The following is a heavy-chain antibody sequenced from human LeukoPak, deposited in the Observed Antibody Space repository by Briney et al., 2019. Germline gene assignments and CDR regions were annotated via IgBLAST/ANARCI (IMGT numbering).Heavy chain of an antibody. V-gene: IGHV3-48*03. CDR2: ISSSGSTI. Sequence: GGSLRLSCAASGFTFSSYEMNWVRQAPGKGLEWVSYISSSGSTIYYADSVKGRFTISRDNAKNSLYLQMNSLRAEDTAVYYCARDRYSSRRGDYWGQGTLVTVSS. CDR3: ARDRYSSRRGDY. J-gene: IGHJ4*02. D-gene: IGHD6-13*01. CDR1: GFTFSSYE.